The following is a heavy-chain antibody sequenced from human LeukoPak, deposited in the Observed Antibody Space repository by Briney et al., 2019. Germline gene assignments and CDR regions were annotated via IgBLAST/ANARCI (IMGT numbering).Heavy chain of an antibody. D-gene: IGHD3-22*01. J-gene: IGHJ4*02. CDR1: GFTFSGYG. CDR2: ISSSSYI. CDR3: ARVYYYDSSGYYSFFDY. Sequence: PGGSLRLSCAASGFTFSGYGMNWVRQAPGKGLEWVSSISSSSYIYYADSVKGRFTISRDNAKNSLFLQMNSLRAEDTAMYYCARVYYYDSSGYYSFFDYWGQGTLVTVAS. V-gene: IGHV3-21*01.